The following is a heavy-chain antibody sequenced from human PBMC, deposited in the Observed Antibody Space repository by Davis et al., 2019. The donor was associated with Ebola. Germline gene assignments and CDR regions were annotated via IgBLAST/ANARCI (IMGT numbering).Heavy chain of an antibody. J-gene: IGHJ6*04. D-gene: IGHD6-13*01. CDR3: ARDWGAAAGTPIGYYYYGMDV. CDR1: AYTFIGYY. V-gene: IGHV1-2*06. Sequence: ASAQVSCKASAYTFIGYYMHWVRQAPGSGLEWMGRINPNSGGTNYAQKFQGRVTMTRDTSISTAYMELSRLRSDDTAVYYCARDWGAAAGTPIGYYYYGMDVWGKGTTVTVSS. CDR2: INPNSGGT.